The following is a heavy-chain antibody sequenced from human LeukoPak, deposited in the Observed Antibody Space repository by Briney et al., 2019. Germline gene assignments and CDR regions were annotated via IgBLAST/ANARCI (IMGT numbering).Heavy chain of an antibody. CDR3: VRDWSSGADF. CDR2: INQVGSEE. J-gene: IGHJ4*02. V-gene: IGHV3-7*01. D-gene: IGHD6-19*01. Sequence: GGSLRLSCAGSGFTFSGYWMTWVRQAPGKGLEWVANINQVGSEEYYVESVKGRFTISRNNAKNSMFLQMNSLRAEDTALYYCVRDWSSGADFWGQGTLVTVSS. CDR1: GFTFSGYW.